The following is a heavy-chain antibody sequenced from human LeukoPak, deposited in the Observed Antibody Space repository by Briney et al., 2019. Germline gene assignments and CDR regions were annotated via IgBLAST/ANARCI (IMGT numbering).Heavy chain of an antibody. J-gene: IGHJ4*02. CDR2: ISGRDGST. Sequence: PGGSLRLSCAASGFTFSSYAMSWVRQAPGKGLEWVSVISGRDGSTYYADSVKGRFTISRDNSKNTLCLQMSNLRAEDTAVYYCAKESGISWGYFDYWGQGTLVTVSS. D-gene: IGHD6-6*01. CDR3: AKESGISWGYFDY. CDR1: GFTFSSYA. V-gene: IGHV3-23*01.